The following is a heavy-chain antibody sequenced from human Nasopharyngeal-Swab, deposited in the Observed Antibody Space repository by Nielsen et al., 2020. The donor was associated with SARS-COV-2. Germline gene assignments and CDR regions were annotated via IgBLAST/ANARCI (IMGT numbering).Heavy chain of an antibody. CDR2: INHSGST. Sequence: WIRQPPGKGLEWIGEINHSGSTNYNPSLKSRVTISVDTSKNQFSLKLSSVTAADTAVYYCARQETGGYQYYFDYWGQGTLVTVSS. D-gene: IGHD5-12*01. J-gene: IGHJ4*02. CDR3: ARQETGGYQYYFDY. V-gene: IGHV4-34*01.